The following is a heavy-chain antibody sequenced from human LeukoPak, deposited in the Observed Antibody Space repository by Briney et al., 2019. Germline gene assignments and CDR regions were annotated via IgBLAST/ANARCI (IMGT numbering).Heavy chain of an antibody. V-gene: IGHV3-30-3*01. J-gene: IGHJ4*02. CDR3: ARDSGGYYVFYYFDY. CDR1: GFTFSSYA. CDR2: ISYDGSNK. Sequence: GGSLRLSCAASGFTFSSYAMHWVRQAPGKGLEWVAVISYDGSNKYYANSVKGRFTISRDNSKNTLYLQMNSLRAEDTAVYYCARDSGGYYVFYYFDYWGQGTLVTVSS. D-gene: IGHD1-26*01.